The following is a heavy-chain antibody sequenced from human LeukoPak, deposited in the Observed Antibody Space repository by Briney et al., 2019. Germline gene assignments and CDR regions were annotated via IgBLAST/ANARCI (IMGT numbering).Heavy chain of an antibody. CDR3: ARAWYYYDSSGAFQH. CDR1: GFTFSSYS. V-gene: IGHV3-21*01. D-gene: IGHD3-22*01. Sequence: GGSLRLSCAASGFTFSSYSMNWVRQAPGKGLEWVSSIRSSSSYIYYADSVKGRFTISRDNAKNSLYLQMNSLRAEDTAVYYCARAWYYYDSSGAFQHWGQGTLVTVSS. J-gene: IGHJ1*01. CDR2: IRSSSSYI.